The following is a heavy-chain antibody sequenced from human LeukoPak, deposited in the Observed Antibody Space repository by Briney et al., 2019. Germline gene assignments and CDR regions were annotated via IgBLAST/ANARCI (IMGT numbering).Heavy chain of an antibody. Sequence: GRSLRLSCAASGFTFSSYAMSWVRQAPGKGLEWVSAISGSGGRTYYADSVKGRFAISRDNSKNTLYLQMNSLRAEDTAVYYCARDFPSGVAAAGNFDHWGQGTLVTVSS. CDR2: ISGSGGRT. D-gene: IGHD6-13*01. V-gene: IGHV3-23*01. CDR3: ARDFPSGVAAAGNFDH. CDR1: GFTFSSYA. J-gene: IGHJ4*02.